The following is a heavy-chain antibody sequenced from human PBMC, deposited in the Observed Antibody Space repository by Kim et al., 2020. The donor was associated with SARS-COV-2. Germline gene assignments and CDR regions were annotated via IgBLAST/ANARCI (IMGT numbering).Heavy chain of an antibody. Sequence: GGSLRLSCAASGFTFGSHAMSWVRQAPGKGLEWVSAISGSGDTTYYTDSVKGRFTMSRDNSKDTLYLQMNSLRVEDTALYYCAKAYSWIQLWLGVDAFHIWGQGTMVTVSS. CDR2: ISGSGDTT. V-gene: IGHV3-23*01. CDR1: GFTFGSHA. D-gene: IGHD5-18*01. CDR3: AKAYSWIQLWLGVDAFHI. J-gene: IGHJ3*02.